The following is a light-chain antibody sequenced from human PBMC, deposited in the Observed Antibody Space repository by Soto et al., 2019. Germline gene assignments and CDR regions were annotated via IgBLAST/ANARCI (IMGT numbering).Light chain of an antibody. CDR3: KQYGSSSPWT. CDR2: KAS. Sequence: DIQMTQSPSTLSASVGDRVTITCRASQSISSWLAWYQQKPGRAPKLLIYKASSLETGVPSRFSGSGSGTEFTIIISSLQPDDFTSYYCKQYGSSSPWTFGQGTKVDIK. CDR1: QSISSW. V-gene: IGKV1-5*03. J-gene: IGKJ1*01.